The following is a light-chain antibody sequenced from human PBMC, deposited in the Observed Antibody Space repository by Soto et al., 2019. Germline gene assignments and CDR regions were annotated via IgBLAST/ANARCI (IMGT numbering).Light chain of an antibody. CDR3: ATGDDSLNVNWV. CDR2: SDN. V-gene: IGLV1-44*01. CDR1: SSNIGSNT. J-gene: IGLJ3*02. Sequence: QSVLTQPPSASGTPGQRVTISCSGSSSNIGSNTVNWYQQLPGTAPKLLIYSDNQRSSGVSDRFSGSKSGTSASLAISGLQSEDEADYYCATGDDSLNVNWVFGGGTKLTVL.